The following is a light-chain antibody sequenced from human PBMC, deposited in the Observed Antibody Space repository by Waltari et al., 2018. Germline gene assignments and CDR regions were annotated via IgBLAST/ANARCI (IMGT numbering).Light chain of an antibody. J-gene: IGLJ2*01. V-gene: IGLV2-11*01. CDR3: CSYAGSSYVV. CDR2: DVS. Sequence: QSALTQPRSVSGSPGQSVTISCTGTSSAVGGYNYVSWYQQHPGKAPKLMIYDVSKRPSGVPDRFSGSKSGNTASLTISGLQAEDEADYYCCSYAGSSYVVFGGGTKLTVL. CDR1: SSAVGGYNY.